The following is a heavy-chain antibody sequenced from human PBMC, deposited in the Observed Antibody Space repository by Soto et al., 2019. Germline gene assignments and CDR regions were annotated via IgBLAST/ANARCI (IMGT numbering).Heavy chain of an antibody. Sequence: GASVKVSCKASGYTFASYGISWVRQAPGQGLEWMGWISAYNGNTNYAQKLQGRVTMTTDTSTSTAYMELRSLRYDDTAVYYSARDSPLDYDILTGCQRTVVDRIDHWGQGTLVTVSS. CDR2: ISAYNGNT. D-gene: IGHD3-9*01. CDR1: GYTFASYG. J-gene: IGHJ4*02. CDR3: ARDSPLDYDILTGCQRTVVDRIDH. V-gene: IGHV1-18*01.